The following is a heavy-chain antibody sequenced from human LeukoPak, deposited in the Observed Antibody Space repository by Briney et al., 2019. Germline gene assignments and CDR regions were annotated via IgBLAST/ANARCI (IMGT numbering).Heavy chain of an antibody. CDR1: GGSIGSGRYY. J-gene: IGHJ4*02. CDR3: ARNITSLIPAGYFDY. Sequence: SETLSLTCTVSGGSIGSGRYYWAWIRQPPGKGLEWIGSIYNSWSTSYNPSLKSRVAMSVDTSKNQFSLRLSSVTAADTAGYYCARNITSLIPAGYFDYWGQGTLVAVSS. D-gene: IGHD2-2*01. V-gene: IGHV4-39*01. CDR2: IYNSWST.